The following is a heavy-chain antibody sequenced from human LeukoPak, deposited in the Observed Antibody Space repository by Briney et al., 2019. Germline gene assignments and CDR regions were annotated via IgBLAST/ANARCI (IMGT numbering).Heavy chain of an antibody. V-gene: IGHV3-30-3*01. CDR3: ARDQEGATGGFDY. Sequence: PGGSLRLSCAASGFTFSSYAMHWVRQAPGKGLEWVAVISYDGSNKYYADSVKGRFTISRDNSKNTLYLQMNSPRAEDTAVYYCARDQEGATGGFDYWGQGTLVTVSS. D-gene: IGHD1-26*01. J-gene: IGHJ4*02. CDR1: GFTFSSYA. CDR2: ISYDGSNK.